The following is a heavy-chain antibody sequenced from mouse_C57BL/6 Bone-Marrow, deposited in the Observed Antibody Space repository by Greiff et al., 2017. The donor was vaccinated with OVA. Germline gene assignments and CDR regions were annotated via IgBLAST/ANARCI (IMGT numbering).Heavy chain of an antibody. D-gene: IGHD1-1*01. CDR3: ARDYYGSRAFAY. Sequence: VQLQQSGPVLVKPGASVKMSCKASGYTFTDYYMNWVKQSHGKSLEWIGVINPYNGGTSYNQKFKGKATLTVDKSSSTAYMELNSLTSEDSAVYYCARDYYGSRAFAYWGQGTLVTVSA. J-gene: IGHJ3*01. V-gene: IGHV1-19*01. CDR2: INPYNGGT. CDR1: GYTFTDYY.